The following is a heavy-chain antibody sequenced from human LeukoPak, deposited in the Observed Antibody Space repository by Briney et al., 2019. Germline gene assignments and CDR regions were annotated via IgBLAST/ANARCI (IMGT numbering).Heavy chain of an antibody. J-gene: IGHJ4*02. CDR1: GFTFRNYV. CDR3: AREGYYGSGSPPSLYFDY. D-gene: IGHD3-10*01. V-gene: IGHV3-30-3*01. CDR2: TSSDLNVK. Sequence: GGSLRLSCAASGFTFRNYVIHWVRQAPGKGLEWVAVTSSDLNVKLYADSVKGRFTISKDNSRSTLYLQMNSLRPEDTAIYYCAREGYYGSGSPPSLYFDYWGQGTLVTVSS.